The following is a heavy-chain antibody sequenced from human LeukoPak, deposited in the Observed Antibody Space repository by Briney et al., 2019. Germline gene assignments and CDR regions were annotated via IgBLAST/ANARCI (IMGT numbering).Heavy chain of an antibody. V-gene: IGHV3-49*04. D-gene: IGHD4-17*01. CDR1: GFTFGDYA. CDR3: TSGVDYGDRFYYYYGMDV. J-gene: IGHJ6*02. Sequence: GGSLRLSCTASGFTFGDYAMSWVRQAPGKGLEWVGFIRSKAYGGTTEYAASVKGRFTISRDDSKSIAYLQMNSLKTEDTAVYYCTSGVDYGDRFYYYYGMDVWGQGTLVTVSS. CDR2: IRSKAYGGTT.